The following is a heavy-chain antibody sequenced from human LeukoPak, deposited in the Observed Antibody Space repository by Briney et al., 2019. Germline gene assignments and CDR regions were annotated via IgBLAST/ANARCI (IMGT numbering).Heavy chain of an antibody. D-gene: IGHD6-13*01. CDR1: GGSISSYY. J-gene: IGHJ5*02. V-gene: IGHV4-59*08. CDR3: ARRLGIRSSFNWFDP. CDR2: IYYSGST. Sequence: PSETLSLTCTVSGGSISSYYWSWIRQPPGKGLEWIGYIYYSGSTNYNPSLKSPLTISADTSKNQFSLKRSSVTAADTAVYYCARRLGIRSSFNWFDPWGQGTLVTVSS.